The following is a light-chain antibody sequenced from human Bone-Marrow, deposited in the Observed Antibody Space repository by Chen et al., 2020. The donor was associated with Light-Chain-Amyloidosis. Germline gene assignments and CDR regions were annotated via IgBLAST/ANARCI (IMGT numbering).Light chain of an antibody. CDR1: QSVSNN. V-gene: IGKV3-15*01. CDR3: QQYNDWPL. J-gene: IGKJ3*01. CDR2: GAS. Sequence: EIVMTQSPATLSVSPGERAPLSCRASQSVSNNLAWYQQKPGQAPRLLIYGASTRATGIPARFSGSGSGTEFTLSISSLQSEDFAVYYCQQYNDWPLFGPGTKVDI.